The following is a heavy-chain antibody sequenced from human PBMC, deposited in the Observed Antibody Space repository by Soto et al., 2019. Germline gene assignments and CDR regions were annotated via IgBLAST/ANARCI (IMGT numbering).Heavy chain of an antibody. CDR3: ARVFSDSSSFFDP. Sequence: SETLSLTCTVSGGSISNYYWSWFRQTPGKGLEWIGYVHDSWGTNYNPSLKSRVAISLDTSKSQFSLKLSSVTAADTAVSYCARVFSDSSSFFDPWGQGTLVTVSS. D-gene: IGHD6-13*01. V-gene: IGHV4-59*12. CDR2: VHDSWGT. J-gene: IGHJ5*02. CDR1: GGSISNYY.